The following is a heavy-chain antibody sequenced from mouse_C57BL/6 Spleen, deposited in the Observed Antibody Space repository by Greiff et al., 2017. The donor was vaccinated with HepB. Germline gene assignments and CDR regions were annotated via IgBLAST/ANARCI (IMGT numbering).Heavy chain of an antibody. D-gene: IGHD3-2*02. J-gene: IGHJ4*01. V-gene: IGHV1-55*01. CDR3: ARWRLRLRGAMDY. Sequence: VQLQQSGAELVKPGASVKMSCKASGYTFTSYWITWVKQRPGQGLEWIGDIYPGSGSTNYNEKFKSKATLTVDTSSSTAYMQLSSLTSEDSAVYYCARWRLRLRGAMDYWGQGTSVTVSS. CDR1: GYTFTSYW. CDR2: IYPGSGST.